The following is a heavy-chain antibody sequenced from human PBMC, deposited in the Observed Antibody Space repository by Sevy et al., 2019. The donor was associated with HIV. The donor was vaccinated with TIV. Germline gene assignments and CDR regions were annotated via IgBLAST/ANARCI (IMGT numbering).Heavy chain of an antibody. CDR2: ISSSSSTI. V-gene: IGHV3-48*02. D-gene: IGHD3-22*01. J-gene: IGHJ6*02. CDR1: GFTFSSYS. Sequence: GGSLRLSCAASGFTFSSYSMNWVRQAPGKGLEWVSYISSSSSTIYYADSMKGRFTISRDNAKNSLYLQMNSLRDEDTAVYYCARDCVPHTYYYDSMVLSYYYYYGMDVWGQGTTVTVSS. CDR3: ARDCVPHTYYYDSMVLSYYYYYGMDV.